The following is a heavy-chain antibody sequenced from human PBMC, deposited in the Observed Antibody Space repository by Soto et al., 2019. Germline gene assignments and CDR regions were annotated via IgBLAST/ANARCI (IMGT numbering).Heavy chain of an antibody. V-gene: IGHV3-7*03. J-gene: IGHJ4*02. D-gene: IGHD4-17*01. CDR1: VFTFNRYW. Sequence: GDSLKISCAVSVFTFNRYWLTWVRQAPGKGLEWVANIKEDGSEKYYVDSVKGRFTTSRDNAKNSLYLQMNSLRAEDTAVYYCARIVSGRDYGDSIDYWGQGTLVTVSS. CDR2: IKEDGSEK. CDR3: ARIVSGRDYGDSIDY.